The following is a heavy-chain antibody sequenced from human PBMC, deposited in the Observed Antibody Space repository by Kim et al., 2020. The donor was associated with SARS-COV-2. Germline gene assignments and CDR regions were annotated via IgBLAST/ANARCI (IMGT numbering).Heavy chain of an antibody. CDR2: ISYDGSNK. V-gene: IGHV3-30-3*01. Sequence: GGSLRLSCAASGFTFSSYAMHWVRQAPGKGLEWVAVISYDGSNKYYADSVKGRFTISRDNSKNTLYLQMNSLRAEDTAVYYCAGSSTQLPSDYWGQGTLVTVSS. CDR3: AGSSTQLPSDY. D-gene: IGHD2-2*01. J-gene: IGHJ4*02. CDR1: GFTFSSYA.